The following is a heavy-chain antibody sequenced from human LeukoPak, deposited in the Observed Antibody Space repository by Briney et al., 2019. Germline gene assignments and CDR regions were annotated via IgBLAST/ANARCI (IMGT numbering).Heavy chain of an antibody. D-gene: IGHD2-2*01. Sequence: GGSLRLSCAGSGFSFSSFWMHWVRQAPGKGLVWVSRINTDGSTTDYADSVKGRFTISRDNAKNTLYLQMNSLRAEDTAVYYCARDLSEVVPAAPVGYYFDYWGQGTLVTVSS. CDR2: INTDGSTT. J-gene: IGHJ4*02. CDR1: GFSFSSFW. V-gene: IGHV3-74*01. CDR3: ARDLSEVVPAAPVGYYFDY.